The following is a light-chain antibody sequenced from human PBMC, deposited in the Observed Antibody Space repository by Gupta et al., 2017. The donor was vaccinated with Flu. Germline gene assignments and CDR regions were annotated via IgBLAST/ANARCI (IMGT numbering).Light chain of an antibody. J-gene: IGKJ4*01. CDR1: QGVLNW. CDR2: AAS. Sequence: DIQMTQSQSSVSASVGDRVTITCRASQGVLNWVAWYQQKPGKAPTLLIYAASYLQSGVPSRFSGRGSGTDFTLTISSLQPEDFAIYYCQQANSFPLTFGGGTKVEIK. CDR3: QQANSFPLT. V-gene: IGKV1D-12*01.